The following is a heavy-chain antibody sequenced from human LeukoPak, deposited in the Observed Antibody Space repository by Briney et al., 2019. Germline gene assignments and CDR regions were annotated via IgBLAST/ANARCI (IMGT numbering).Heavy chain of an antibody. J-gene: IGHJ4*02. CDR1: GFTFSNYA. Sequence: GGSLRLSCAASGFTFSNYAMSWVRQAPGKGLEWVSSIRGSGHSTYYADSVKGRFTISRDNSKNTLYLQMNSLRAEDTAVYYCAKDQVAGSDYWGQGTLVTVSS. V-gene: IGHV3-23*01. D-gene: IGHD6-19*01. CDR3: AKDQVAGSDY. CDR2: IRGSGHST.